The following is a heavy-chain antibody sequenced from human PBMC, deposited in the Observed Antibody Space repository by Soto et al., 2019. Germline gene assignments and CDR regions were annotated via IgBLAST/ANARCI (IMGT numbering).Heavy chain of an antibody. J-gene: IGHJ3*02. CDR1: GGSISSGGYY. Sequence: QVQLQESGPGLVKPSQTLSLTCTVSGGSISSGGYYWSWIRQHPGKCLEWIGYIYYSGSTYYNPSLXNRXTXQVDTAKNQFSLKLSSVTAAGTAVYYCARDRGAFDIWGQGTMVTVSS. CDR3: ARDRGAFDI. D-gene: IGHD3-10*01. CDR2: IYYSGST. V-gene: IGHV4-31*03.